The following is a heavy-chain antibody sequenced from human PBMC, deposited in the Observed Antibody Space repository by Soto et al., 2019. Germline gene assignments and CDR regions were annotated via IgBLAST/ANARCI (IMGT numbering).Heavy chain of an antibody. D-gene: IGHD6-13*01. V-gene: IGHV1-8*01. CDR3: ARMSSAGTLNWFDP. Sequence: PRASVKVSCKASGYTFVNFDISWVRQAAGQGLEWLGWMNPGSGQTGYASKFQGRVAMTRDASTGTSHLELSSLTSGDTAVYYCARMSSAGTLNWFDPWGQGTLVTVSS. CDR2: MNPGSGQT. CDR1: GYTFVNFD. J-gene: IGHJ5*02.